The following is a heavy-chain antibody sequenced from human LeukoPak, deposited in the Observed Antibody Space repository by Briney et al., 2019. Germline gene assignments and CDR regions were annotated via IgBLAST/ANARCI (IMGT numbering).Heavy chain of an antibody. V-gene: IGHV1-2*02. CDR2: INPNSGFT. J-gene: IGHJ4*02. Sequence: ASVKVSCKASGYTSTNYNMHWVRQAPGQGLEWMGWINPNSGFTNYAQKFQGRVTMTRDTSISTAYMELSGLRSDDTAVYYCARLADCSSSSCRSFDYWGQGTLVTVSS. CDR3: ARLADCSSSSCRSFDY. D-gene: IGHD2-2*01. CDR1: GYTSTNYN.